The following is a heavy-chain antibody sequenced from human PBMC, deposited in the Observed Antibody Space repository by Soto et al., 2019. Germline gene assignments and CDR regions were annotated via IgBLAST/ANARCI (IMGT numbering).Heavy chain of an antibody. D-gene: IGHD3-10*01. V-gene: IGHV3-66*01. CDR1: AVTVSSNC. CDR2: IYSGGST. CDR3: ARDMVRGMDV. J-gene: IGHJ6*02. Sequence: WVTLRLSCAPAAVTVSSNCGTWVRQAPGKGLEWVPVIYSGGSTYYAHYVKGRSTIYRENSKNPLYLQMNSLRAEDTAVYYCARDMVRGMDVWAQGTMVTVSS.